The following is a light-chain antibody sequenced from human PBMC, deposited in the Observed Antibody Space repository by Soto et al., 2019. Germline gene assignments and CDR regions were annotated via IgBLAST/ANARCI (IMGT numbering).Light chain of an antibody. CDR3: QQYFNYTS. J-gene: IGKJ1*01. CDR1: QSILSW. V-gene: IGKV1-5*03. CDR2: KAS. Sequence: DIQMTPSPSTLSASVVDIVTITFRASQSILSWLAWYQQRPGKVPKLLIYKASTLESGVPSRFSGSGSGTEFTLTITSLQPDDFATYYCQQYFNYTSCGQGNTVGIK.